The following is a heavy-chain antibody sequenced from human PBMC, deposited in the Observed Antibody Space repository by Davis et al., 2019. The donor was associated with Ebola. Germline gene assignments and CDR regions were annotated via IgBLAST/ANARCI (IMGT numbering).Heavy chain of an antibody. Sequence: PGGSLRLSCAASGFTLSTYGMCCVRQAPGKGLEWVARISDSDSGGNTYYADSVKGRFTISRDTSKNTLFLQMNSLRAEDTAVYYCARGYISGCFDYWGQGTLVTVSS. V-gene: IGHV3-23*01. CDR1: GFTLSTYG. CDR2: ISDSDSGGNT. J-gene: IGHJ4*02. CDR3: ARGYISGCFDY. D-gene: IGHD6-19*01.